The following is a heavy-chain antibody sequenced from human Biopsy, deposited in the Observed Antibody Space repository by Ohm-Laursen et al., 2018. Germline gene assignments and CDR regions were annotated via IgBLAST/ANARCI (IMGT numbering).Heavy chain of an antibody. CDR3: ARATNSTGWPYYYFYGVDV. J-gene: IGHJ6*02. D-gene: IGHD2/OR15-2a*01. CDR2: IYYSGST. V-gene: IGHV4-59*07. Sequence: SDTLSLTWTVSGGSISSDYWSWIRQTPGQGLEWIGNIYYSGSTNYNPSLKSRVTISVDTSKNQFSLRLNSVTAADTAVYYCARATNSTGWPYYYFYGVDVWGQGTTVTVSS. CDR1: GGSISSDY.